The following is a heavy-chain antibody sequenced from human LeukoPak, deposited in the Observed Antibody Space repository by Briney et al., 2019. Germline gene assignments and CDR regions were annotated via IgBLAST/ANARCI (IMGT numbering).Heavy chain of an antibody. D-gene: IGHD1-26*01. Sequence: PGGCLRLSCAASGFTFSRHSMNWVRQAPGKGREWLSFISGSSTNIYYTDSVKGGFTISRDKARKSLYLQMNSLRAEDTAVYYCARDNMGFDYWGQGTLVTVSS. CDR3: ARDNMGFDY. CDR1: GFTFSRHS. CDR2: ISGSSTNI. V-gene: IGHV3-21*01. J-gene: IGHJ4*02.